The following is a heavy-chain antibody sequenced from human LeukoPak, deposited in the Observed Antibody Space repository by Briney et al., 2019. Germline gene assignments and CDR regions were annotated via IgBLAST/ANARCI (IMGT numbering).Heavy chain of an antibody. CDR2: IYHSGST. CDR3: VRVIGGSYYHFDY. J-gene: IGHJ4*02. D-gene: IGHD1-26*01. V-gene: IGHV4-38-2*02. Sequence: SETLSLTCSVSGDSISSYYWSWIRQPAGKGLEWIGNIYHSGSTYYNPSLKSRVTISVDTSKNQFSLKLSSVTAADTAVYYCVRVIGGSYYHFDYWGQGTLVTISA. CDR1: GDSISSYY.